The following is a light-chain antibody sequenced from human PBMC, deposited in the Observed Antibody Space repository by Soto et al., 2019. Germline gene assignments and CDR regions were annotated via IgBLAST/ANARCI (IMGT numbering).Light chain of an antibody. Sequence: DIQMTQSPSSLSASVGDRVTITCRATQSISTYLNWYQLRPGKVPKVLIYAASSLQSGVPSRFSGSGSGTDFTLTISSLQPEDFATYYCQQSYSTPWTFGQGTKVEIK. J-gene: IGKJ1*01. CDR1: QSISTY. CDR3: QQSYSTPWT. CDR2: AAS. V-gene: IGKV1-39*01.